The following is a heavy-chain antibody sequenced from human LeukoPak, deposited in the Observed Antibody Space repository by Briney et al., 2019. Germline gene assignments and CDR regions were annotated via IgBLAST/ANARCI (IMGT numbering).Heavy chain of an antibody. J-gene: IGHJ3*02. CDR3: ARGGTGATRDDTFDI. Sequence: GGSLRLSCEASGFTFSAYAMTWVRQAPGKGLEWVSSISRGGDYTYSEDSVKGRFTISRDNAKNSLYLQMNSLRAEDTAVYYCARGGTGATRDDTFDIWGQGTMVTVSS. CDR1: GFTFSAYA. CDR2: ISRGGDYT. V-gene: IGHV3-21*01. D-gene: IGHD1-7*01.